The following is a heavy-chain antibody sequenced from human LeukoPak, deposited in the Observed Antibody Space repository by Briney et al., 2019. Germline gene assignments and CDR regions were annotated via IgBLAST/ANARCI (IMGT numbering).Heavy chain of an antibody. Sequence: GGSLRLSCAASGFTFSSYSMNWVRQAPGKGLEWASSISSSSSYIYYADSVKGRFTISRDNAKNSLYLQMNSLRAEDTAVYYCARAPDYYYGMDVWGQGTTVTVSS. CDR3: ARAPDYYYGMDV. V-gene: IGHV3-21*01. CDR2: ISSSSSYI. CDR1: GFTFSSYS. J-gene: IGHJ6*02.